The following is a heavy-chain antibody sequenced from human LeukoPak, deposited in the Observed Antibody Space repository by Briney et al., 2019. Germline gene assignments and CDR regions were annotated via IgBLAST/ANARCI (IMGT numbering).Heavy chain of an antibody. J-gene: IGHJ4*02. V-gene: IGHV1-18*01. CDR2: ISAYNGNT. Sequence: GASVKVSCKASGYTFTSYGISWVRQAPGQGLEWMGWISAYNGNTNYAQKFQGRVTMTRNTSISTAYMELSSLRSEDTAVYYCARGGATGGDFDYWGQGSLVTVCS. D-gene: IGHD1-1*01. CDR1: GYTFTSYG. CDR3: ARGGATGGDFDY.